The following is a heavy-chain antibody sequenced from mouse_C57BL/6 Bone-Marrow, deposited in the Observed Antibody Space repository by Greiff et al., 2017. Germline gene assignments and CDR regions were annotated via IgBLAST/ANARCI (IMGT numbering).Heavy chain of an antibody. CDR1: GFTFSDYG. CDR2: ISSGSSTI. J-gene: IGHJ4*01. D-gene: IGHD2-3*01. CDR3: ARRWLLPYAMDY. V-gene: IGHV5-17*01. Sequence: EVQRVESGGGLVKPGGSLKLSCAASGFTFSDYGMHWVRQAPEKGLEWVAYISSGSSTIYYADTVKGRFTISRDNAKNTQFLQMTSLRSEDTAMYYCARRWLLPYAMDYWGQGTSVTVSS.